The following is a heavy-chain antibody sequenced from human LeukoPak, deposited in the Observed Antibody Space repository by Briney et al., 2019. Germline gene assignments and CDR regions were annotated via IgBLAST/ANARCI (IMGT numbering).Heavy chain of an antibody. Sequence: PGGSLRLSCAATGFTFRTYGMPWVRQAPGKGLDWVAFIRYDATTKYYADSVKGRFTISRDNSKNTLYLQMNSLRDEDTAVYYCAKGVPGITAAGTPAEYFQHWGQGTLVTVSS. CDR3: AKGVPGITAAGTPAEYFQH. D-gene: IGHD6-13*01. V-gene: IGHV3-30*02. CDR1: GFTFRTYG. CDR2: IRYDATTK. J-gene: IGHJ1*01.